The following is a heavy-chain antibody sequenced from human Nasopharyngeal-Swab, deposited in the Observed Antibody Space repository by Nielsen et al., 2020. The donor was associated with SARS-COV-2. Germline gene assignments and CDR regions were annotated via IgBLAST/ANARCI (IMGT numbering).Heavy chain of an antibody. D-gene: IGHD5-12*01. V-gene: IGHV3-33*08. CDR2: IWYDGSNK. CDR3: ARASSGYDEWYFDL. J-gene: IGHJ2*01. Sequence: GESLKISCAASGFTFSSYGMPWVRQAPGKGLEWVAVIWYDGSNKYYADSVKGRFTISRDNSKNTLYLQMNSLRAEDTAVYYCARASSGYDEWYFDLWGRGTLVTVSS. CDR1: GFTFSSYG.